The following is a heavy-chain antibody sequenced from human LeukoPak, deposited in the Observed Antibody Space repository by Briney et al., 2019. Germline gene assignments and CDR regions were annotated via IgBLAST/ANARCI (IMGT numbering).Heavy chain of an antibody. CDR1: GYTFTSCY. D-gene: IGHD2-2*01. V-gene: IGHV1-46*03. CDR2: INPSGGST. J-gene: IGHJ4*02. CDR3: ARDSHIVVVPAAKSLDY. Sequence: ASVKVSCKASGYTFTSCYMHWVRQAPGQGLEWMGIINPSGGSTSYAQKFQGRVTMTRDTSTSTVYMELSSLRSEDTAVYYCARDSHIVVVPAAKSLDYWGQGTLVTVSS.